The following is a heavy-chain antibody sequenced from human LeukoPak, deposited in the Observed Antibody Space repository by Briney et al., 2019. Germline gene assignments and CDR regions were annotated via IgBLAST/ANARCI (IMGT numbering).Heavy chain of an antibody. V-gene: IGHV4-30-2*01. Sequence: SETLSLTCAVSGGSISSGGYSWSWIRQPPGKGLEWIGYIYHSGSTYYNPSLKSRVTISVDRSKNQFSLKLSSVTAADTAVYYCVGCSSTSCTQLDYWGQGTLVTVSS. D-gene: IGHD2-2*01. J-gene: IGHJ4*02. CDR2: IYHSGST. CDR3: VGCSSTSCTQLDY. CDR1: GGSISSGGYS.